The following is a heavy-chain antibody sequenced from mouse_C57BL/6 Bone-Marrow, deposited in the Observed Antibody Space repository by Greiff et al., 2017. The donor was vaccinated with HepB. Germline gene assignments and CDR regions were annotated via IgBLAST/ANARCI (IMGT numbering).Heavy chain of an antibody. V-gene: IGHV1-81*01. CDR1: GYTFTSYG. D-gene: IGHD1-1*01. Sequence: VQLVESGAELARPGASVKLSCKASGYTFTSYGISWVKQRTVQGLEWIGEIYPRSGNTYYNEKFKGKATLTADKSSSTAYMELRSLTSEDSAVYFCARDTDYYGSFAYWGQGTLVTVSA. CDR2: IYPRSGNT. J-gene: IGHJ3*01. CDR3: ARDTDYYGSFAY.